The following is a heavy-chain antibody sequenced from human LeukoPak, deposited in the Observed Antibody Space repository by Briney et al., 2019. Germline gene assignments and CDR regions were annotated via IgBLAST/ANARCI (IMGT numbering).Heavy chain of an antibody. Sequence: GGSLRLSCAASGFTFSSYAMSWVRQAPGKGLEWVSAISGSGGSTYYADSVKGRFTISRDNSKNTLYLQMSSLRAEDTAVYYCAKDPTFHDSIASWGQGTLVTVSS. V-gene: IGHV3-23*01. CDR3: AKDPTFHDSIAS. J-gene: IGHJ4*02. CDR2: ISGSGGST. CDR1: GFTFSSYA. D-gene: IGHD3-22*01.